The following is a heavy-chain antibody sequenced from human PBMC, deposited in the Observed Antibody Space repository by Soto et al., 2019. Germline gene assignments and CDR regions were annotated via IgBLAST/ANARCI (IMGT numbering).Heavy chain of an antibody. CDR3: ARGTTLAIFDYGMDL. J-gene: IGHJ6*02. CDR2: ISNDGSNY. CDR1: GFTFTSYA. Sequence: QVQLVESGGGVVQPGRSLRLSCAASGFTFTSYAMHWVHQAPGRGLEWVAVISNDGSNYYYADSVRGRFTISRDNTKNTLFLQMSSLRGQDSGVYYCARGTTLAIFDYGMDLWGQGTTVTVSS. D-gene: IGHD3-3*01. V-gene: IGHV3-30-3*01.